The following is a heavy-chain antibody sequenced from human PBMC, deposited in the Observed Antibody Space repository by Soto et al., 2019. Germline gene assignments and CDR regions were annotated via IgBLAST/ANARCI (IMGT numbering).Heavy chain of an antibody. D-gene: IGHD2-15*01. CDR3: AKGEGGSLH. CDR1: GFTFDDYA. CDR2: ISWNSGSI. V-gene: IGHV3-9*01. Sequence: EVQLVESGGGLVQPGRSLRLSCAASGFTFDDYAMHWVRQAPGKGLEWVSGISWNSGSIGDADSVKGRFTISRDNAKNYLYLQMNSLRAEDTALYYCAKGEGGSLHWGQGTLVTVSS. J-gene: IGHJ4*02.